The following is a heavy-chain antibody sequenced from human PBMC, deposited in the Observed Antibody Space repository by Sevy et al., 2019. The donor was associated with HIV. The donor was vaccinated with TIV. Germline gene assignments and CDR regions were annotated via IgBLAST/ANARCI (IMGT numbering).Heavy chain of an antibody. Sequence: GGSLRLSCAASGLTFSSYWMSWVRQAPGKGLEWVANIKKDGSEKYYVDSVKGRFTISRDNAKNSLYLQMNRLRAEDTAVYYCVSGYSYGPKDYWGQGTLVTVSS. CDR3: VSGYSYGPKDY. V-gene: IGHV3-7*01. CDR2: IKKDGSEK. CDR1: GLTFSSYW. J-gene: IGHJ4*02. D-gene: IGHD5-18*01.